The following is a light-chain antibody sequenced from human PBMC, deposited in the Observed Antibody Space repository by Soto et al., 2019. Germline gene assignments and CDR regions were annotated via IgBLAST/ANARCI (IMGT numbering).Light chain of an antibody. J-gene: IGKJ1*01. V-gene: IGKV1-13*02. CDR1: QGISSA. Sequence: AIQLTQSPSSLSASVGDRVTITCRASQGISSALAWYQQKPGKAPKLLIYDASSLESGVPSRLSGSGSGTDFTLTISSLQPEDFATYYCQQFNSYPPFGQGTKVEIK. CDR3: QQFNSYPP. CDR2: DAS.